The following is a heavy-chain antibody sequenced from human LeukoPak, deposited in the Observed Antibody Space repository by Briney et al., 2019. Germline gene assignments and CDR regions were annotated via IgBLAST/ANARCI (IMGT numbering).Heavy chain of an antibody. V-gene: IGHV1-2*02. CDR2: INPNSGGT. CDR3: AREVIHDSSGYYGY. J-gene: IGHJ4*02. D-gene: IGHD3-22*01. Sequence: ASVKVSCKASGYTFTGYYMHWVRQAPGQGLEWMGWINPNSGGTNYAQKFQGRVTMTRDTSISTAYMELSRLRSEDTAVYYCAREVIHDSSGYYGYWGQGTLVTVSS. CDR1: GYTFTGYY.